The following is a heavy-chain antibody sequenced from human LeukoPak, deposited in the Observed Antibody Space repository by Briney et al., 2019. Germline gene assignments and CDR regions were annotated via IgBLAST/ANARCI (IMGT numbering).Heavy chain of an antibody. D-gene: IGHD3-10*01. CDR3: SKKQSSVRGASTVVGMDV. V-gene: IGHV3-30*18. CDR1: GFSFSTYG. J-gene: IGHJ6*02. Sequence: GGSLRLSCAASGFSFSTYGMHWVRQAPGKGLEWVAVISSDGKFKLYAESVKGRFTISRDNSKNTLYLQMNSLRTEDTAVFYCSKKQSSVRGASTVVGMDVWGQGTTVTVSS. CDR2: ISSDGKFK.